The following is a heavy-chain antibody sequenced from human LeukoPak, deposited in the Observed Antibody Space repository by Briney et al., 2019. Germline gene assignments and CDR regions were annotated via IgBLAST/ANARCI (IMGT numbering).Heavy chain of an antibody. CDR3: ARDVSHSEYSNYEKPFDY. V-gene: IGHV3-21*01. Sequence: GGSLRLSCAASGFTFRSYSMNWVRQAPGKGLEWVSSISSSSSYIYYADSVKGRFTISRDNAKNSLYLQMNSLRAEDTAVYYCARDVSHSEYSNYEKPFDYWGQGTLVTVSS. CDR1: GFTFRSYS. J-gene: IGHJ4*02. CDR2: ISSSSSYI. D-gene: IGHD4-11*01.